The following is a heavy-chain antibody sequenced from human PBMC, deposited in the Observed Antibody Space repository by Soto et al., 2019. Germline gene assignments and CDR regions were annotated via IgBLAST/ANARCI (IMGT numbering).Heavy chain of an antibody. CDR2: IYPGDSDT. CDR3: ARTASLGNTMVRTTKRYYYYGMDV. V-gene: IGHV5-51*01. J-gene: IGHJ6*02. Sequence: GESLKISCKGSGYSFTSYWIGWVRQMPGKGLEWMGIIYPGDSDTRYSPSFQGQVTISADKSISTAYLQWSSLKASDTAMYYCARTASLGNTMVRTTKRYYYYGMDVWGQGTTVTVSS. D-gene: IGHD3-10*01. CDR1: GYSFTSYW.